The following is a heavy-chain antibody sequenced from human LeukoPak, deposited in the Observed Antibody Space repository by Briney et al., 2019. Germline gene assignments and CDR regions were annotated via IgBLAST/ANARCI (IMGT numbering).Heavy chain of an antibody. J-gene: IGHJ4*02. D-gene: IGHD3-22*01. CDR1: GGSFSGYY. V-gene: IGHV4-34*01. CDR3: ARDHYYDSSGYYRFDY. CDR2: INHSGST. Sequence: SETLSLTCAVCGGSFSGYYWSWIRQPPGKGLEWIGEINHSGSTNYNPSLKSRVTISVDTSKNQFSLKLSSVTAADTAVYYCARDHYYDSSGYYRFDYWGQGTLVTVSS.